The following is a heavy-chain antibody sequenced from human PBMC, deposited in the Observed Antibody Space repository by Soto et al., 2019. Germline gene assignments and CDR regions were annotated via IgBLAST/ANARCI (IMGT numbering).Heavy chain of an antibody. CDR3: AKARVRIVGANSFDY. D-gene: IGHD1-26*01. Sequence: SLRLSCLGSGFTFSNYGMHWVRQPPGKGLEWVALISDDGDKRYYADSVRGRLIISRDNSKDTLYLQMNSLGPDDTAVYFCAKARVRIVGANSFDYWGQRTPVTVSS. CDR2: ISDDGDKR. J-gene: IGHJ4*02. V-gene: IGHV3-30*18. CDR1: GFTFSNYG.